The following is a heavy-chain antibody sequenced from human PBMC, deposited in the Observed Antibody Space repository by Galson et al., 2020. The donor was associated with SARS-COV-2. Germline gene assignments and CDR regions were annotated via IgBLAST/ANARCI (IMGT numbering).Heavy chain of an antibody. CDR1: GDFRSFDY. J-gene: IGHJ4*02. Sequence: ASETLSLTCSVSGDFRSFDYWTWIRQPPGKGLEWIGHIYYSGSTYSNPSLRSRVTMSVDTSKKHFSLNLSSVTAADTAVYYCARVALGSSGWYDDHLDSWGQGIQVTVSS. D-gene: IGHD6-19*01. CDR3: ARVALGSSGWYDDHLDS. V-gene: IGHV4-59*01. CDR2: IYYSGST.